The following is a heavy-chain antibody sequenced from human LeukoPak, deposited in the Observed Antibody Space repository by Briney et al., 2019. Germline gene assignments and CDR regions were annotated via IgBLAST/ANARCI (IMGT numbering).Heavy chain of an antibody. Sequence: GGSLRLSCAASGFTFISYSMNWVRQAPGKGLEWVSTISGGGGSTYYADSVKGRFTISRDNSKNTLYLQVNSLRAEDTAVYYCAKGGKWDVTPFDYWGQGTLVTVSS. CDR1: GFTFISYS. CDR3: AKGGKWDVTPFDY. V-gene: IGHV3-23*01. CDR2: ISGGGGST. J-gene: IGHJ4*02. D-gene: IGHD1-26*01.